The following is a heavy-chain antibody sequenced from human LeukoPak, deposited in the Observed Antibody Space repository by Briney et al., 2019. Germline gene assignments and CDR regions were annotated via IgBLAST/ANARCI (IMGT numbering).Heavy chain of an antibody. V-gene: IGHV3-23*01. CDR1: GFTFSSYA. Sequence: PGGSLRLSCAASGFTFSSYAMSWVRQAPGKGLEWVSAISGSGGSTYYADSVEGRFTISRDNSKNTLYLQMNSLRAEDTAVYYCAKGRLLWFGELLSGSALDYWGQGTLVTVSS. J-gene: IGHJ4*02. D-gene: IGHD3-10*01. CDR3: AKGRLLWFGELLSGSALDY. CDR2: ISGSGGST.